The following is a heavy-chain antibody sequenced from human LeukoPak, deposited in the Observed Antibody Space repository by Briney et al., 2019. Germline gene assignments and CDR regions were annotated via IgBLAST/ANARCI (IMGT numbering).Heavy chain of an antibody. V-gene: IGHV3-21*06. CDR3: ARDGSGWYNWFDP. D-gene: IGHD6-19*01. CDR2: ISSSTDYK. J-gene: IGHJ5*02. Sequence: PGGSLRLSCAASGFTFTDYTMNWVRQAPGKGLEWVSSISSSTDYKYYADSVKGRFTISRDNAKNSLYLQMNSLRAEDTAVYYCARDGSGWYNWFDPWGQGILVTVSS. CDR1: GFTFTDYT.